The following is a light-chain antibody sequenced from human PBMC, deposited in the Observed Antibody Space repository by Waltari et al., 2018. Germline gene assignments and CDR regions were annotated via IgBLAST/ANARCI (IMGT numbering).Light chain of an antibody. CDR1: QRISSG. CDR3: QQYSSYPTWT. J-gene: IGKJ1*01. V-gene: IGKV1-5*03. Sequence: DIQMTQSPSTLSASVGDRVTITCRARQRISSGLAWYQQKPGKAPKLLIYKASNLASGVPSRFSGSGSGTEFALTISSLQPDDFATYYCQQYSSYPTWTFGQGTKV. CDR2: KAS.